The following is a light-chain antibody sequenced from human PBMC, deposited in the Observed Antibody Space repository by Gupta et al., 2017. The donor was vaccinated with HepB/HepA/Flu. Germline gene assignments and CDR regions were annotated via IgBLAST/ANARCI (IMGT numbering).Light chain of an antibody. CDR1: SGHSSYA. CDR2: ISSDGSH. V-gene: IGLV4-69*01. Sequence: QLVLTQSPSASASLGASVKPTCTLSSGHSSYAIAWHQQHPEKGPRYLMRISSDGSHTKGDGIPDRFSGSSSGAERYLTISSLQSEDEADYYCQTWGSGIGYAFGTGTKVTVL. J-gene: IGLJ1*01. CDR3: QTWGSGIGYA.